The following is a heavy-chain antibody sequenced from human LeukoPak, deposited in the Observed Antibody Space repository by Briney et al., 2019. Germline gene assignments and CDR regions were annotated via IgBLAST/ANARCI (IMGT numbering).Heavy chain of an antibody. CDR3: AKDSRSTSCCNWSDP. CDR1: GFTFSSYA. Sequence: GGSLRLSCAASGFTFSSYAMSWVRQAPGKGLEWVSAISGSGGSTYYADSVKGRFTISRDNSKNTLYLQMNSLRDDDTAVYYCAKDSRSTSCCNWSDPWGQGTLVTVSS. V-gene: IGHV3-23*01. J-gene: IGHJ5*02. CDR2: ISGSGGST. D-gene: IGHD2-2*01.